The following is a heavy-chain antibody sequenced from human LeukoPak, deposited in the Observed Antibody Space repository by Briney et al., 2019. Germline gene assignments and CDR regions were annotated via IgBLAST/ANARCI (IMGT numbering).Heavy chain of an antibody. CDR1: GGSFSGYY. Sequence: SETLSLTCAVYGGSFSGYYWSWIRQPPGKGLEWIGEINHSGGTNYNPSLKSRVTISVDTSKNQFSLKLSSVTAADTAVYYCARYLWFGELSSHFDYWGQGTLVTVSS. D-gene: IGHD3-10*01. CDR2: INHSGGT. CDR3: ARYLWFGELSSHFDY. V-gene: IGHV4-34*01. J-gene: IGHJ4*02.